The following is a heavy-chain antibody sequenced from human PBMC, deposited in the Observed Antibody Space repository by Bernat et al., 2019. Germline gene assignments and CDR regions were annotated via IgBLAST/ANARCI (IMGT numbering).Heavy chain of an antibody. CDR1: GFTFSSYG. Sequence: QVQLVESGGGVVQPGRSLRLSCAASGFTFSSYGMHWVRQAPGKGLEWVAVISYDGSNKYYADSVKGRFTISRDNSKNTLYLQMNSLRAEDTAVYYCARYCSGGSRYSFDYWGQGTLVTVSS. J-gene: IGHJ4*02. D-gene: IGHD2-15*01. CDR2: ISYDGSNK. CDR3: ARYCSGGSRYSFDY. V-gene: IGHV3-30*03.